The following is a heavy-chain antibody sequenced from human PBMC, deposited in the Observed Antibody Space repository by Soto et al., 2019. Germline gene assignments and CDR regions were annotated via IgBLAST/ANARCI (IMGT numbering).Heavy chain of an antibody. V-gene: IGHV1-3*01. CDR2: INAGNGNT. CDR1: GYTFTSYA. J-gene: IGHJ6*03. CDR3: ARRGFTPRDMDV. D-gene: IGHD3-10*01. Sequence: ASVKVSCKASGYTFTSYAMHWVRQAPGQRLEWMGWINAGNGNTKYSQKFQGRVTITADKSTSTAYMELSSLRSEDTAVYYCARRGFTPRDMDVWGKGTTVTVSS.